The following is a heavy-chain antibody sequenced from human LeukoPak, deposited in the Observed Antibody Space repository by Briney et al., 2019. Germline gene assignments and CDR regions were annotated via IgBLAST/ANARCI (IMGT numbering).Heavy chain of an antibody. Sequence: GGSLRLSCAASGFTFDDYAMHWVRHAPGKGLEWVSGISWNSGSIGYADSVKGRFTISRDNAKNSLYLQMNSLRAEDTALYYCAKDKDSSGYYYDYWGQGTLVTVSS. CDR3: AKDKDSSGYYYDY. V-gene: IGHV3-9*01. D-gene: IGHD3-22*01. CDR1: GFTFDDYA. J-gene: IGHJ4*02. CDR2: ISWNSGSI.